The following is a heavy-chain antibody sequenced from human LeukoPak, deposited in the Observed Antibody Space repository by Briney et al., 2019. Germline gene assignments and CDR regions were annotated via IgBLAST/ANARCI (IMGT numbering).Heavy chain of an antibody. Sequence: PGGSLRLSCAASGFTFSSYAMHWVRQAPGKGLEWVAVISYDGSNKYYADSVKGRFTISRDNSKNTLYLQMNSLRAEDTAVYYCAKDPRIRWFGELFQYYYYGMDVWGQGTTVTVSS. D-gene: IGHD3-10*01. CDR2: ISYDGSNK. V-gene: IGHV3-30-3*01. CDR1: GFTFSSYA. J-gene: IGHJ6*02. CDR3: AKDPRIRWFGELFQYYYYGMDV.